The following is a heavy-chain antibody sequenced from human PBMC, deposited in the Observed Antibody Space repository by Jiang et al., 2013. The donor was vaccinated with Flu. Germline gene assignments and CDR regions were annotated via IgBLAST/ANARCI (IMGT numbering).Heavy chain of an antibody. CDR2: IYPGDSDT. D-gene: IGHD2-2*01. V-gene: IGHV5-51*01. J-gene: IGHJ4*02. CDR1: GYSFTSYW. Sequence: EVQLVESGAEVKKPGESLKISCKGSGYSFTSYWIGWVRQMPGKGLEWMGIIYPGDSDTRYSPSFQGQVTISADKSISTAYLQWSSLKASDTAMYYCARSTYCSSTSCGPFDYWGQGTLVTVSS. CDR3: ARSTYCSSTSCGPFDY.